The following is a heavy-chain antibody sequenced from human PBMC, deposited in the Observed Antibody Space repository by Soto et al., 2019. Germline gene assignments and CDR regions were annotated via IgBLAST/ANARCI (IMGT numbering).Heavy chain of an antibody. D-gene: IGHD1-26*01. J-gene: IGHJ3*02. CDR2: IKYSGTT. Sequence: PSETLALTFTVSGGSSSSSRCHWCWIRHPPGKGLEWIASIKYSGTTFYNPSLKSRVTLSVDTSKNQFALKLSSVTAAETAVYYCARHAITGSYYDAFDIWGQGTMVT. CDR1: GGSSSSSRCH. V-gene: IGHV4-39*01. CDR3: ARHAITGSYYDAFDI.